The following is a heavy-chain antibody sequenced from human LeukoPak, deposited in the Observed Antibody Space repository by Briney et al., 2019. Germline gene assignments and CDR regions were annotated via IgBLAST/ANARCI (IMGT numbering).Heavy chain of an antibody. Sequence: PSETLSLTCTVSGGSISSGDYYWSWIRQPPGKGLEWIGYIYYSGSTYYNPSLKSRVTISVDTSKNQFSLKLSSVTAADTAVYYCARELSATDYYDSSGYHLFDTWGQGTLVTVSS. V-gene: IGHV4-30-4*08. D-gene: IGHD3-22*01. CDR1: GGSISSGDYY. J-gene: IGHJ4*02. CDR2: IYYSGST. CDR3: ARELSATDYYDSSGYHLFDT.